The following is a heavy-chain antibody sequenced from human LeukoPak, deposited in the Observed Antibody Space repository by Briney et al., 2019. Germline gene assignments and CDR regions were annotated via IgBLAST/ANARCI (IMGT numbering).Heavy chain of an antibody. V-gene: IGHV3-30*04. Sequence: GGSLRLSCAASGFTFSSYAMHWVRQAPGKGLEWVAVISYDGSNKYYADSVKGRFTISRDNSKNTLYLQMNSLRAKDTAVYYCARDEDIVVVPAAPDYWGQGTLVTVSS. D-gene: IGHD2-2*01. CDR2: ISYDGSNK. CDR3: ARDEDIVVVPAAPDY. CDR1: GFTFSSYA. J-gene: IGHJ4*02.